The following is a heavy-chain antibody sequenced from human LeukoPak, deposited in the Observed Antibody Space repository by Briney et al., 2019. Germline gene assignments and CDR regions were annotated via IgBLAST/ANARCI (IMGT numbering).Heavy chain of an antibody. CDR1: GYIFTNYW. J-gene: IGHJ4*02. CDR2: IYPGDSDS. D-gene: IGHD2/OR15-2a*01. CDR3: ARHTGGPIHYILDY. V-gene: IGHV5-51*01. Sequence: GESLKISCKGSGYIFTNYWIGWVRQMPGKGLEWMGFIYPGDSDSRYSPSFQGQVTISVDKSINTAYLQWSSLRASDTAIYYCARHTGGPIHYILDYWGQGTLVTVSS.